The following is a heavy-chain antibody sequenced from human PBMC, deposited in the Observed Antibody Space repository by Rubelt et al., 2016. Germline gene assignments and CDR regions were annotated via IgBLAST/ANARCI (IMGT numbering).Heavy chain of an antibody. CDR2: ISAYNGNT. D-gene: IGHD4-17*01. CDR1: GGTFSSYA. Sequence: QVQLVQSGAEVKKPGSSVKVSCKASGGTFSSYAISWVRQAPGQGLEWMGWISAYNGNTNYAQKLQGRVTMTTDTSTSTACMVLRSLRADETAVYYCAKVPIRTVTSTFDYWGQGTLVTVSS. J-gene: IGHJ4*02. V-gene: IGHV1-18*01. CDR3: AKVPIRTVTSTFDY.